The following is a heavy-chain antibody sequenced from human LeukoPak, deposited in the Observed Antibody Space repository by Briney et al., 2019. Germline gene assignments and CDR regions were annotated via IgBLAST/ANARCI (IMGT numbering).Heavy chain of an antibody. CDR1: GGSVYTSDYY. V-gene: IGHV4-39*07. CDR2: IFYTGKT. CDR3: ARVFDS. Sequence: TSETLSLTCTVSGGSVYTSDYYWGWVRQPPGKGPEWIGDIFYTGKTNYNPSLKSRASISIDTSKNQFSLKLTSVTAADTAVYYCARVFDSWGRGTLVTVSS. J-gene: IGHJ4*02.